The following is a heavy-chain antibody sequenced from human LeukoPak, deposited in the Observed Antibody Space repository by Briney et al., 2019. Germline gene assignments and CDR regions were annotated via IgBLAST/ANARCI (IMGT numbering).Heavy chain of an antibody. CDR3: AELGITMIGGV. D-gene: IGHD3-10*02. J-gene: IGHJ6*04. CDR2: ISGSGGST. V-gene: IGHV3-23*01. Sequence: GGTLRLSCAASGFTFSSYGMSWVRQAPGKGLEWVSGISGSGGSTYYADSVKGRFTISRDNAKNSLYLQMNSLRAEDTAVYYCAELGITMIGGVWGKGTTVTISS. CDR1: GFTFSSYG.